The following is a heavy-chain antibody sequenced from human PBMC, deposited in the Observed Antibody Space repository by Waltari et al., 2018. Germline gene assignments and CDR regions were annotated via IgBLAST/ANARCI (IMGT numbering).Heavy chain of an antibody. Sequence: EVQLLESGGGLVQPGGSLRLSCAASGFTFSSYAMSWVRQAPGKGLEWVSAISGSGGSTYYADSVKGRFTISRDNSKNTLYLQMNSLRAEDTAVYYCAKGPRITMVRGVIGADYWGQGTLVTVSS. V-gene: IGHV3-23*01. D-gene: IGHD3-10*01. CDR2: ISGSGGST. CDR3: AKGPRITMVRGVIGADY. J-gene: IGHJ4*02. CDR1: GFTFSSYA.